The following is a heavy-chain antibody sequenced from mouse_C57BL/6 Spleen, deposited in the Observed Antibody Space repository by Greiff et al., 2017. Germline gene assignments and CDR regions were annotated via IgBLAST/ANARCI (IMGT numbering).Heavy chain of an antibody. Sequence: QVHVKQSGAELVKPGASVKLSCKASGYTFTSYWMHWVKQRPGQGLEWIGMIHPNSGSTNYNEKFKSKATLAVDKSSSTAYMQLSSLTSEDSAVYYCASLLLLRSFDYWGQGTTLTVSS. D-gene: IGHD1-1*01. J-gene: IGHJ2*01. CDR1: GYTFTSYW. V-gene: IGHV1-64*01. CDR2: IHPNSGST. CDR3: ASLLLLRSFDY.